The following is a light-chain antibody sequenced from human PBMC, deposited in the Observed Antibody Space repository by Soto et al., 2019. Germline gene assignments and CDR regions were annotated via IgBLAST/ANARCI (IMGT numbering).Light chain of an antibody. CDR3: QQLNTYPVT. V-gene: IGKV1-39*01. Sequence: DIQVTQSPSSLSASVGDRVTITCRASQDIKNYLNWYQRKPGTAPRLLIYAASNLHSGVPSTFSASGSGTDFALNISSLQADDFGTYYCQQLNTYPVTFGGGTKVEIK. CDR1: QDIKNY. CDR2: AAS. J-gene: IGKJ4*01.